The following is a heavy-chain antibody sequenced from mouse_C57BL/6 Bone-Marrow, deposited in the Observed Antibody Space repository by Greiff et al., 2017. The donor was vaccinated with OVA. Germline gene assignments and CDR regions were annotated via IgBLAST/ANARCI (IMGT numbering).Heavy chain of an antibody. CDR3: ARDASYDGYYLYAMDY. Sequence: EVKLMESGGGLVQSGRSLRLSCATSGFTFSDFYMEWVRQAPGKGLEWIAASRNKANDYTTEYSASVKGRFIVSRDTSQSILYLQMNALRAEDTAIYYCARDASYDGYYLYAMDYWGQGTSVTVSS. CDR2: SRNKANDYTT. CDR1: GFTFSDFY. J-gene: IGHJ4*01. D-gene: IGHD2-3*01. V-gene: IGHV7-1*01.